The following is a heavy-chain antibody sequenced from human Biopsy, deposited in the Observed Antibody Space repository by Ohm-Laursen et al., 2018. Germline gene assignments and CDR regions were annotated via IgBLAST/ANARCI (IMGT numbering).Heavy chain of an antibody. Sequence: TQTLTLTCTFSGLSLSTSLEGGGWIRQPPVNALEGLSISYWNKDRRYNPTLRSRLTITKDTSKNQVVLTMTNMDPVDTATFYCAHKEGIHFDWLSRRGFDPFGQGILVTVSS. CDR2: SYWNKDR. CDR3: AHKEGIHFDWLSRRGFDP. CDR1: GLSLSTSLEG. D-gene: IGHD3-9*01. J-gene: IGHJ5*02. V-gene: IGHV2-5*01.